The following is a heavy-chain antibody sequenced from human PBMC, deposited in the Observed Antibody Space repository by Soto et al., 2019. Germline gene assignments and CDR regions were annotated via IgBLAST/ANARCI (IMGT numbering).Heavy chain of an antibody. CDR3: ATSTGSYVYFDY. J-gene: IGHJ4*01. V-gene: IGHV4-59*08. CDR2: IYYIGST. D-gene: IGHD3-10*01. CDR1: GVSISSYY. Sequence: QVQLQESGPGLVKPSETLSLTCTVSGVSISSYYWSWIRQPPGKGLEWIGYIYYIGSTNSNPSLKSRVTISVFKSKNQFSLKLSSVTAADTAVYYCATSTGSYVYFDYWGHGPLVTGSS.